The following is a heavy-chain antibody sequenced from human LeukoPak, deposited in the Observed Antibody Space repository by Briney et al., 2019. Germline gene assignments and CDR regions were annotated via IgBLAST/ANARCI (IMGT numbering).Heavy chain of an antibody. V-gene: IGHV3-43*02. Sequence: PGGSLRLSCAAYGFTFDDYAMHCVRQAPGKGLEWVSLIRGDGTTAYYADSVKGRFTISRDNSKNSLYLQMNSLRTGDTALYYCAKDIGSGWSFDYWGQGTLVTVSS. CDR1: GFTFDDYA. J-gene: IGHJ4*02. CDR3: AKDIGSGWSFDY. CDR2: IRGDGTTA. D-gene: IGHD6-19*01.